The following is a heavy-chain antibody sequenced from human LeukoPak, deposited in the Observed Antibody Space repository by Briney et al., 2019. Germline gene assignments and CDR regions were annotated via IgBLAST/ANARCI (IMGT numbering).Heavy chain of an antibody. V-gene: IGHV1-18*01. Sequence: ASVKVSCKASGYTFTSYGISWVRQAPGQGLEWMGWISAYNGNTNYAQKLQGRVTTTTDTSTSTAYMELRSLRSDDTAVYYCARGADYYGSGSPYYFDYWGQGTLVTVSS. CDR3: ARGADYYGSGSPYYFDY. J-gene: IGHJ4*02. D-gene: IGHD3-10*01. CDR2: ISAYNGNT. CDR1: GYTFTSYG.